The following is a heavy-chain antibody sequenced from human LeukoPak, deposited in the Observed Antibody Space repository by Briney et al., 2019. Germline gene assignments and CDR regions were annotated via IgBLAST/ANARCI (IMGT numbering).Heavy chain of an antibody. D-gene: IGHD1-1*01. CDR3: ARIGHNWNDWGAYYYYGMDV. V-gene: IGHV1-18*01. CDR2: ISAYNGNT. CDR1: GYTFTSYG. Sequence: GASVKVSCKASGYTFTSYGISWVRQAPGQGLEWMGWISAYNGNTNYAQKLQGRVTMTTDTSTSTVYMELRSLRSDDTAVYYCARIGHNWNDWGAYYYYGMDVWGQGTTVTVSS. J-gene: IGHJ6*02.